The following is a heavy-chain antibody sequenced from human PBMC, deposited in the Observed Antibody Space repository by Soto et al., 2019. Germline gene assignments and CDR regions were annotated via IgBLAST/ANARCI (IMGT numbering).Heavy chain of an antibody. CDR1: ADSINISHW. CDR2: ISHSGST. Sequence: SETLSLTCAVSADSINISHWWNFVRQLPGKGLEWIGQISHSGSTDYNPSLTSRVTISVDKSKNHFSLKLTSVTAADTAVYYGAARHFWSGPWTHTSLDDWGQGTLVTVSS. J-gene: IGHJ4*02. D-gene: IGHD3-3*02. V-gene: IGHV4-4*02. CDR3: AARHFWSGPWTHTSLDD.